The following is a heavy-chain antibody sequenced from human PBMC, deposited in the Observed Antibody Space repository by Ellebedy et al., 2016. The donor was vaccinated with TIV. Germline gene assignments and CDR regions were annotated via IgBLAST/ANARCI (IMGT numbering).Heavy chain of an antibody. V-gene: IGHV3-7*01. CDR1: GFTFSSYW. Sequence: GESLKISCAASGFTFSSYWMSWVRQAPGKGLEWVANIKEDGSEKNYVDSVKGRFTISRDNAKNSLYPQMNSLRADDTAVYYCVRAVPNWFDPWGQGTLVTVSS. CDR3: VRAVPNWFDP. J-gene: IGHJ5*02. CDR2: IKEDGSEK.